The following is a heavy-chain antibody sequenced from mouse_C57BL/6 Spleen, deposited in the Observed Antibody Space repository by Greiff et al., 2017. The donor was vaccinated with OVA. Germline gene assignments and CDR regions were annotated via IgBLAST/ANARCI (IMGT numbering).Heavy chain of an antibody. CDR2: INPNNGGT. V-gene: IGHV1-26*01. CDR3: ARSGDYVGFAY. D-gene: IGHD2-4*01. J-gene: IGHJ3*01. CDR1: GYTFTDYY. Sequence: VQLQQSGPELVKPGASVKISCKASGYTFTDYYMNWVKQSHGKSLEWIGDINPNNGGTSYNQKFKGKATLTVDKSSSTAYMELRSLTSEDSAVYYCARSGDYVGFAYWGQGTLVTVSA.